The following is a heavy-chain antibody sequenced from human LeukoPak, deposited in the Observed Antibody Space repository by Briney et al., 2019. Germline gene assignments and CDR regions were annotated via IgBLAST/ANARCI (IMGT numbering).Heavy chain of an antibody. CDR2: ISYDGSNK. J-gene: IGHJ4*02. CDR3: GRSHHSSGYTLGY. Sequence: GGSLRLSCAASGFTYSSYAMHWLRQAPGKGLEGVAVISYDGSNKYYAHSVHGRFTISRDNSQNTLHLQMNSRRADGTAVYYCGRSHHSSGYTLGYWGQGTLVTVSS. CDR1: GFTYSSYA. V-gene: IGHV3-30-3*01. D-gene: IGHD3-22*01.